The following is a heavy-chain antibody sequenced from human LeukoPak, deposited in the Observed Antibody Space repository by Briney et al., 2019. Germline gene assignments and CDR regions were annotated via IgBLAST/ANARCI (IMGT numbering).Heavy chain of an antibody. J-gene: IGHJ4*02. Sequence: GGSLRLSCAASGFTFSSYSMNWVRQAPGKGLEWVSLIYSDGSTYYADSVKGRFTISRDNSKNTLFLQMNSLRAEDTAVYYCARVVSGSYFDYWGQGTLVTVSS. V-gene: IGHV3-53*01. CDR1: GFTFSSYS. CDR3: ARVVSGSYFDY. D-gene: IGHD1-14*01. CDR2: IYSDGST.